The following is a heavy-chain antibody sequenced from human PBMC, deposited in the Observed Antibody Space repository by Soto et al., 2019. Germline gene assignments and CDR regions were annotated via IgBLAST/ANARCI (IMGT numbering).Heavy chain of an antibody. CDR3: ARMWGGFNSH. CDR2: INHSGST. J-gene: IGHJ4*02. V-gene: IGHV4-34*01. Sequence: SETLSLTCAVYGGSFSDYYWSWIRQPPGKGLEWIGEINHSGSTNYNPSLKSRVTISVDRSKNQFSLKLDSVTAADTAVYYCARMWGGFNSHWGQGNLVTVSS. CDR1: GGSFSDYY. D-gene: IGHD6-25*01.